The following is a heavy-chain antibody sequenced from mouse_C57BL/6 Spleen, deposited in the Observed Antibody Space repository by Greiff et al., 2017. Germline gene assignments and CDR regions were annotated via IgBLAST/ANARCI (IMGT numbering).Heavy chain of an antibody. CDR3: ARDRFAY. V-gene: IGHV1-9*01. CDR2: ILPGSGSP. Sequence: VQLQESGAELMKPGASVKLSCKATGYTFPGYWIEWVKQRPGHGLEWIGEILPGSGSPTYNEKFKGKATFTADTSSNTAYMQLRSLTTEDSAIYYCARDRFAYWGQGTLVTVSA. J-gene: IGHJ3*01. CDR1: GYTFPGYW.